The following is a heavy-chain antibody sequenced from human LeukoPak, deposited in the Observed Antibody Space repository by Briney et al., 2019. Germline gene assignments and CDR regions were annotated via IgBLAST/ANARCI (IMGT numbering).Heavy chain of an antibody. D-gene: IGHD6-19*01. J-gene: IGHJ3*02. CDR2: FDPEDGET. Sequence: ASVKFSCKVSGYTLTELSMHWVRQAPGKGLEWMGGFDPEDGETIYAQKFQGRVTMTEDTSTDTAYMELSSPRSEDTAVYYCATVLYSSGWYKGRGAFDIWGQGTMVTVSS. CDR3: ATVLYSSGWYKGRGAFDI. CDR1: GYTLTELS. V-gene: IGHV1-24*01.